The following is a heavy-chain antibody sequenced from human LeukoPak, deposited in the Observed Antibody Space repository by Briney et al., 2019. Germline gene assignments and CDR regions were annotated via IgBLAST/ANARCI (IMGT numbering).Heavy chain of an antibody. CDR1: GGYISSYY. J-gene: IGHJ4*02. Sequence: PSETLSLTCTVSGGYISSYYWSWLRQPPGKGLEWIGYISYSGSTNYNPSLKSRVTLSVDTSKNQFSLKLTSVTAADTAVYYCARLRGAMTPVTSDFDYWGQGTLVTVSS. V-gene: IGHV4-59*08. CDR2: ISYSGST. CDR3: ARLRGAMTPVTSDFDY. D-gene: IGHD4-17*01.